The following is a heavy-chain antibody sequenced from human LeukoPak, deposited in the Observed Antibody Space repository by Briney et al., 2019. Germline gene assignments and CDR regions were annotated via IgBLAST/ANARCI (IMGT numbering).Heavy chain of an antibody. Sequence: ASVKVSCKASGYTFTSYGISWVRQAPGQGLEWMGWISAYNGNTNYAQKPQGRVTMTTDTSTSTAYMELRSLRSDDTAVYYCAREPHYDYVWGSYNLNYYYYGMDVWGQGTTVTVSS. CDR1: GYTFTSYG. J-gene: IGHJ6*02. D-gene: IGHD3-16*01. V-gene: IGHV1-18*01. CDR3: AREPHYDYVWGSYNLNYYYYGMDV. CDR2: ISAYNGNT.